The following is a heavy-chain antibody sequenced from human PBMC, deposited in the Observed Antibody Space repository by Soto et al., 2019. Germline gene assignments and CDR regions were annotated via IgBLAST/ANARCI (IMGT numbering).Heavy chain of an antibody. CDR2: ISYDGSNK. CDR3: ARDHSEEYSSSSLDY. CDR1: GFTFSSYA. J-gene: IGHJ4*02. V-gene: IGHV3-30-3*01. D-gene: IGHD6-6*01. Sequence: VQLLESGGGLVQPGGSLRLSCAASGFTFSSYAMHWVRQAPGKGLEWVAVISYDGSNKYYADSVKGRFTISRDNSKNTLYLQMNSLRAEDTAVYYCARDHSEEYSSSSLDYWGQGTLVTVSS.